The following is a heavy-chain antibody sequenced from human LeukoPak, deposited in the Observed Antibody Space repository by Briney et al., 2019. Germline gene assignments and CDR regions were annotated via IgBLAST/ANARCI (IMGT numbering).Heavy chain of an antibody. Sequence: ASVKVSCKASGYTFTSYSLCWVRQAPGQGLEWMGIINPSAGSASYAQKFQGRVTMTRDTSTSTVYMELSSLRSEDTVIYYCARGHGSGSTIYFDPWGQGTLVTVSS. CDR3: ARGHGSGSTIYFDP. CDR1: GYTFTSYS. V-gene: IGHV1-46*01. CDR2: INPSAGSA. D-gene: IGHD3-10*01. J-gene: IGHJ5*02.